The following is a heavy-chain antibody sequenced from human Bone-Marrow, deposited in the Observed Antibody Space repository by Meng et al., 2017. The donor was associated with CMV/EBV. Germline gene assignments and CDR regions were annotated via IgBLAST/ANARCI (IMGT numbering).Heavy chain of an antibody. J-gene: IGHJ3*02. CDR2: ISWNSGSI. CDR3: AKDTEAYGLLGEPAAFDI. D-gene: IGHD3-16*01. V-gene: IGHV3-9*03. CDR1: GFTFDDYA. Sequence: SLKISCAASGFTFDDYAMHWVRQAPGKGLEWVSGISWNSGSIGYADSVKGRFTISRDNAKNSLDLQMNSLRAEDLALYDCAKDTEAYGLLGEPAAFDIWGQGTMVTVSS.